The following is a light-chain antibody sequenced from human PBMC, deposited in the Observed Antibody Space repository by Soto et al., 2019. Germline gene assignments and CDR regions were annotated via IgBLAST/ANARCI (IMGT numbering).Light chain of an antibody. CDR1: KSDIGVYDF. CDR3: TSYAGSNAHV. V-gene: IGLV2-8*01. Sequence: QSVLTQPPSASGAPGQSVTISCTGTKSDIGVYDFVSWYQHHPGKAPRLIIYEVVQRPSGVPDRFSGSKSGNTASLTVSGLQDEEEPDYFCTSYAGSNAHVFGSGTKVT. CDR2: EVV. J-gene: IGLJ1*01.